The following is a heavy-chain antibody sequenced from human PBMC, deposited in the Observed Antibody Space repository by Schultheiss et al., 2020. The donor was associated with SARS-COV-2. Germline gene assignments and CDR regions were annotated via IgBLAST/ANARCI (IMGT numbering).Heavy chain of an antibody. Sequence: GGSLRLSCAASGFTFSNYAMSWVRQAPGKGLEWVAVISDDGNNKYHADSVKGRFTISRDNSKNTLYLQMNSLRAEDTAVYYCARDRLTNYDILTGYYNWGWFDPWGQGTLVTVSS. J-gene: IGHJ5*02. CDR2: ISDDGNNK. D-gene: IGHD3-9*01. CDR1: GFTFSNYA. V-gene: IGHV3-30-3*01. CDR3: ARDRLTNYDILTGYYNWGWFDP.